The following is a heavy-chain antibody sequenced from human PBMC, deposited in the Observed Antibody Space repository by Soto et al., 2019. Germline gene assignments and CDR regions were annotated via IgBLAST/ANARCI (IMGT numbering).Heavy chain of an antibody. CDR1: GYSFTSYL. J-gene: IGHJ4*02. CDR3: ASLQAAAGDNDLTFDY. D-gene: IGHD6-13*01. Sequence: EVQLVQSGAEVKKRGESLRISCKCSGYSFTSYLNSWVRQMPGKGLEWMGRIDPSDSYTNYSPSFQGHVTISADKSISTAYLKSSSLKASDTAMYYCASLQAAAGDNDLTFDYWGQGTLVTVSS. CDR2: IDPSDSYT. V-gene: IGHV5-10-1*01.